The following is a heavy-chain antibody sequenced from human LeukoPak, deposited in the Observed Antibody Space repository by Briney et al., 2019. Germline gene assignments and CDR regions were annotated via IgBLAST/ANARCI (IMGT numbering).Heavy chain of an antibody. CDR2: INPNSGGT. CDR1: GYTFTGYY. D-gene: IGHD3-22*01. Sequence: ASVKVSCKASGYTFTGYYMHGVRQAPGQGREWMGLINPNSGGTNYAQKFQGRVTMTRDTSISTAYMELSRLRSADTAVYYCARDSSGYFLPQNDLDYWGQGTLVTVSS. V-gene: IGHV1-2*02. J-gene: IGHJ4*02. CDR3: ARDSSGYFLPQNDLDY.